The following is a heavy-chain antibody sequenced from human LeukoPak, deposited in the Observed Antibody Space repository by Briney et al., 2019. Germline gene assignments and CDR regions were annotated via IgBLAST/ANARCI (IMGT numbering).Heavy chain of an antibody. Sequence: PSETLSLTCTVSGGSISSGGYYWSWIRQPAGKGLEWIGRIYTSGNTNYNPSLKSRATISVDTSKNQFSLELSSVTAADTAVYYCARTYYGSGRMSRFYMDVWGKGTTVTISS. CDR3: ARTYYGSGRMSRFYMDV. J-gene: IGHJ6*03. V-gene: IGHV4-61*02. CDR2: IYTSGNT. CDR1: GGSISSGGYY. D-gene: IGHD3-10*01.